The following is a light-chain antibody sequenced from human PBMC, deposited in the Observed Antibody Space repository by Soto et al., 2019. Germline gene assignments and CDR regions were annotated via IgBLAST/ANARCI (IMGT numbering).Light chain of an antibody. CDR1: YSDVGGSNY. J-gene: IGLJ2*01. Sequence: QSALTQPPSVSGSPGQSVTISCTGTYSDVGGSNYVSWYQQHPGKAPKLVIYEVIQRPSGVPDRFSGSRSGNTASLTVSRLQAEDEADYYCSSNVVGTNLKIFGGGTKLTVL. V-gene: IGLV2-8*01. CDR2: EVI. CDR3: SSNVVGTNLKI.